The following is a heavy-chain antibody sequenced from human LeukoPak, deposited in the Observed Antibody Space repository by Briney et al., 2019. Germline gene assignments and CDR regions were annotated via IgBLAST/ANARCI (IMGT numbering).Heavy chain of an antibody. V-gene: IGHV3-33*06. Sequence: GRSLRLSCAAAGFTFSSYGMHWVRQAPGKGLEWVAVIWYDGSNKYYADSVKGRFTISRDNSKNTLYLQMNSLRAEDTAVYYCAKPGAVTYMDVWGQGTTVTVSS. CDR3: AKPGAVTYMDV. CDR1: GFTFSSYG. J-gene: IGHJ6*03. CDR2: IWYDGSNK. D-gene: IGHD6-19*01.